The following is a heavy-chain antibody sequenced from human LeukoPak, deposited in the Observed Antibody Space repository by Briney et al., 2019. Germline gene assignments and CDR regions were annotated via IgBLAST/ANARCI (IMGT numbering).Heavy chain of an antibody. D-gene: IGHD4-17*01. CDR2: ISSSGSTI. Sequence: GGSLRLSCAASGFTFSSYEVNWVRQAPGKGLEWVSYISSSGSTIYYADSVKGRFTISRDNARNSLFLQMDYLRAEDTAVYYCARDRYGDYCHDSWGQGTLVTVSS. J-gene: IGHJ4*02. CDR1: GFTFSSYE. CDR3: ARDRYGDYCHDS. V-gene: IGHV3-48*03.